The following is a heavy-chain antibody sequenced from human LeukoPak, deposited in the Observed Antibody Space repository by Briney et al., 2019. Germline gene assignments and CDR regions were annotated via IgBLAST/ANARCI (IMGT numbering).Heavy chain of an antibody. J-gene: IGHJ5*02. Sequence: GPLRLSCAASGFTFSSYAMSWVRQAPGKGLEWIGNIYHDGNTNYNPSLKSRVTISVDTSKNQFSLRLSSVTAADTAVYYCAREVAYYDSSGYRHWFDPWGQGTLVTVSS. V-gene: IGHV4-59*01. CDR2: IYHDGNT. CDR3: AREVAYYDSSGYRHWFDP. CDR1: GFTFSSYA. D-gene: IGHD3-22*01.